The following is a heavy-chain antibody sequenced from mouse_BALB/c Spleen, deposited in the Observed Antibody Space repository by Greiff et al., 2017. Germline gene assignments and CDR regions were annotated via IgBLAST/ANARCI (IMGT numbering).Heavy chain of an antibody. CDR2: ISNGGGST. CDR3: ARHAGGYYYFDY. CDR1: GFTFSSYT. V-gene: IGHV5-12-2*01. Sequence: EVQLVESGGGLVQPGGSLKLSCAASGFTFSSYTMSWVRQTPEKRLEWVAYISNGGGSTYYPDTVKGRFTISRDNAKNTLYLQMSSLKSEDTAMYYCARHAGGYYYFDYWGQGTTLTVSS. J-gene: IGHJ2*01. D-gene: IGHD1-2*01.